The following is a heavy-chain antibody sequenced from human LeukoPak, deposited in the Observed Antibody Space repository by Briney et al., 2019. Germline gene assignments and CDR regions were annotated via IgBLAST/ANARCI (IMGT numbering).Heavy chain of an antibody. CDR2: ISAYNGNT. D-gene: IGHD4-17*01. Sequence: ASVKVSCTASGYTFTSYGISWVRQAPGQGLEWMGWISAYNGNTNYAQKLQGRVTMTTDTSTSTAYMELRSLRSDDTAVYYCARDSLYGPYWYFDLWGRGTLVTVSS. CDR3: ARDSLYGPYWYFDL. V-gene: IGHV1-18*01. CDR1: GYTFTSYG. J-gene: IGHJ2*01.